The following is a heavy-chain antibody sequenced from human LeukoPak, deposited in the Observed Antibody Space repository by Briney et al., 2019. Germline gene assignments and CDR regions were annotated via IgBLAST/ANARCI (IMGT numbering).Heavy chain of an antibody. CDR2: IYPGDSDT. CDR3: ARRRAYCGGDCYSEEDY. J-gene: IGHJ4*02. V-gene: IGHV5-51*01. D-gene: IGHD2-21*01. CDR1: GYSFTSYW. Sequence: GESLKISCKGSGYSFTSYWIGWVRQMPGKGLEWMGIIYPGDSDTRYSPSFQGQVTISADKSISTAYLQWSSLKASDTAMYYCARRRAYCGGDCYSEEDYWGQGTLVTVSS.